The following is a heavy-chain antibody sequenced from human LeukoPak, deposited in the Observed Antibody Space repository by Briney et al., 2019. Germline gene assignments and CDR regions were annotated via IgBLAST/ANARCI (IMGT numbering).Heavy chain of an antibody. J-gene: IGHJ4*02. CDR1: GFTFSSYW. Sequence: PGGSLRLSCAASGFTFSSYWMSWVRQAPGKGLEWVANIKQDGSEKYYVDSVKGRFTISRDNAKNSLYLQMNSLRAEDTAVYYCARDPNMITFGGVIVYWGQGTLVTVSS. D-gene: IGHD3-16*02. CDR3: ARDPNMITFGGVIVY. V-gene: IGHV3-7*01. CDR2: IKQDGSEK.